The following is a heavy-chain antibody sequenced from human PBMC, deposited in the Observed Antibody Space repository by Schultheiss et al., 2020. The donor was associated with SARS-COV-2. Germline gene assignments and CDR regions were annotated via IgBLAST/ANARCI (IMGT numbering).Heavy chain of an antibody. CDR3: ARHREYSSYFDY. J-gene: IGHJ4*02. Sequence: SQTLSLTCAVYGGSFSGYYWSWIRQPPGKGLEWIGEIIHSGSTNYNSSLKSRVTVSVDTSKNQFSLKLSSVTAADTAVYYCARHREYSSYFDYWGQGTLVTVSS. D-gene: IGHD6-6*01. V-gene: IGHV4-34*12. CDR1: GGSFSGYY. CDR2: IIHSGST.